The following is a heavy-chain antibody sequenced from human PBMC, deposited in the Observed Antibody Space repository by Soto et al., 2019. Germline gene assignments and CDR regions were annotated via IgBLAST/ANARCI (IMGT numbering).Heavy chain of an antibody. J-gene: IGHJ4*02. CDR1: GFTFSSYG. CDR3: ARDPKGRLEPDY. D-gene: IGHD2-15*01. CDR2: IWYDGSNK. V-gene: IGHV3-33*01. Sequence: QVQLVESGGGVVQPGRSLRLSCAASGFTFSSYGMHWVRQAPGRGLEWVAVIWYDGSNKYYADSVKGRFTISRDNSKNTLYLQMNSLRAEDTAVYYCARDPKGRLEPDYWGQGTLVTVSS.